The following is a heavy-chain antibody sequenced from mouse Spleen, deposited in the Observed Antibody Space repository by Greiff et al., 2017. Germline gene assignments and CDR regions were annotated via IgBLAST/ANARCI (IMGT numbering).Heavy chain of an antibody. J-gene: IGHJ1*03. CDR2: IDPGTGGT. D-gene: IGHD1-1*01. Sequence: QVQLQQSGAELVRPGASVTLSCKASGYTFTDYEMHWVKQTPVHGLEWIGAIDPGTGGTAYNQKFKGKAILTADKSSSTAYMELRSLTSEDSAVYYCTRTYYYGSSYWYFDVWGTGTTVTVSS. CDR1: GYTFTDYE. CDR3: TRTYYYGSSYWYFDV. V-gene: IGHV1-15*01.